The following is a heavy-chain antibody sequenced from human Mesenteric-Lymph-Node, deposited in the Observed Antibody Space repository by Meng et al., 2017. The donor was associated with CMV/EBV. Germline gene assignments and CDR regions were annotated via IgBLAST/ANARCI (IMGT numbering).Heavy chain of an antibody. Sequence: SETLSLTCTVSGGSISSSSYYWGWIRQPPGKGLEWIGSIYYSGSTYYNPSLKSRVTISVDTSKNQFSLKLSSVTAADTAVYYCASRAPAMVFDYWGQGTLVTVSS. D-gene: IGHD5-18*01. CDR3: ASRAPAMVFDY. CDR1: GGSISSSSYY. J-gene: IGHJ4*02. CDR2: IYYSGST. V-gene: IGHV4-39*07.